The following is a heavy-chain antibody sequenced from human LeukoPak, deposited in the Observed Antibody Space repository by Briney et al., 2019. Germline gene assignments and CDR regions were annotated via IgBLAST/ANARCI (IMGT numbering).Heavy chain of an antibody. J-gene: IGHJ4*02. D-gene: IGHD3-22*01. CDR2: INHSGST. CDR1: GFTLSSYW. Sequence: GSLRLSCAASGFTLSSYWMSWVRQPPGKGLEWIGEINHSGSTNYNPSLKSRVTISVDTSKNQFSLKLSSVTAADTAVYYCARTRGYYGYYFDYWGQGTLVTVSS. CDR3: ARTRGYYGYYFDY. V-gene: IGHV4-34*01.